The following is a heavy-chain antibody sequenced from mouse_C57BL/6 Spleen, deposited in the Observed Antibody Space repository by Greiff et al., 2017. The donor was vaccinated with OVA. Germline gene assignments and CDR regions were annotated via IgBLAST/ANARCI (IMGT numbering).Heavy chain of an antibody. Sequence: EVQLQQSGPELVKPGASVKIPCKASGYTFTDYNMDWVKQSHGKSLEWIGDINPNNGGTIYNQKFKGKATLTVDKSSSTAYMELRSLTSEDTAVYYCARDLITTVVGYAMDYWGQGTSVTVSS. V-gene: IGHV1-18*01. CDR3: ARDLITTVVGYAMDY. CDR2: INPNNGGT. J-gene: IGHJ4*01. D-gene: IGHD1-1*01. CDR1: GYTFTDYN.